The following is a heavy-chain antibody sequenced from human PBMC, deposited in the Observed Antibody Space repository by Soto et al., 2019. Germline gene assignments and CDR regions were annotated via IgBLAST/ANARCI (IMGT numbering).Heavy chain of an antibody. CDR2: VYYSGFT. D-gene: IGHD3-22*01. CDR1: GASINTVPYY. J-gene: IGHJ6*02. Sequence: TLSLTCTVSGASINTVPYYWGWIRQSPGKGLEWIGSVYYSGFTYYNPSLKSRVTISLDTSKNQFSLEVSSVTAADTALYYCATTFDSSGYYHNFGMDVWGQGTTVTVSS. CDR3: ATTFDSSGYYHNFGMDV. V-gene: IGHV4-39*01.